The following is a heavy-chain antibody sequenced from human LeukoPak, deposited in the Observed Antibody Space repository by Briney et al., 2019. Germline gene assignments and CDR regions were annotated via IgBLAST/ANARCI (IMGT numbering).Heavy chain of an antibody. CDR1: GGSFSGYY. J-gene: IGHJ6*03. CDR2: INHSGST. CDR3: ARASSYDFWSGYPYYYYYYMDV. Sequence: PSETLSLTCAVYGGSFSGYYWSWIRQPPGKGLEWIGEINHSGSTNYNPSLKSRVTISVDTSKNQFSLKLSSVTAADTAVYYCARASSYDFWSGYPYYYYYYMDVWGKGTTVTVSS. D-gene: IGHD3-3*01. V-gene: IGHV4-34*01.